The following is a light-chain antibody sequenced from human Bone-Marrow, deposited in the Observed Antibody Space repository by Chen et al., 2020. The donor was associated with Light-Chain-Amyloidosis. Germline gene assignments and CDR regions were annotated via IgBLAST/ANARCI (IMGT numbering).Light chain of an antibody. V-gene: IGLV1-40*01. CDR2: DDT. Sequence: QSVLTQPPSVSGAPGQRVTISCTGTSSNIGAGYNVHWYQHLPGRAPKLIIHDDTNRPSWVPDRCSAAKSGTSAALAITGLQAEEEADYYCQSYDNSLSGFYVFGTGTKVSVL. CDR1: SSNIGAGYN. J-gene: IGLJ1*01. CDR3: QSYDNSLSGFYV.